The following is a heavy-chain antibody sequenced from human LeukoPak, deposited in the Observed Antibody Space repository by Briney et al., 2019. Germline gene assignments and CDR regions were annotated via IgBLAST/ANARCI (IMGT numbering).Heavy chain of an antibody. D-gene: IGHD2-15*01. CDR2: ISGSGTDT. Sequence: PGGSLRLSCGGSAFTFSSYAMSWVSPAPGNGLEWVSAISGSGTDTFYANSVKGRFTISRDNPKNTLYLQMISLRAEDTGVYYCAQGGGSSCYSPSDLWGQGTRVTVSS. J-gene: IGHJ4*02. CDR3: AQGGGSSCYSPSDL. V-gene: IGHV3-23*01. CDR1: AFTFSSYA.